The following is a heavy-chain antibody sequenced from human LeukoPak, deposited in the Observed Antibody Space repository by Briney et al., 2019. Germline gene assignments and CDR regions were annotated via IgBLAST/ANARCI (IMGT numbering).Heavy chain of an antibody. V-gene: IGHV3-7*03. D-gene: IGHD7-27*01. CDR2: IKQDGSDK. J-gene: IGHJ4*02. CDR1: GFTFVRYY. CDR3: AREIWGPEC. Sequence: GGSLRLSCAASGFTFVRYYMTWVRQAPGKGLEWVANIKQDGSDKNYVDSVKGRFTISRDNTKNLVFLQMNSLTDEDTAVYYCAREIWGPECWGQGTLVTVSS.